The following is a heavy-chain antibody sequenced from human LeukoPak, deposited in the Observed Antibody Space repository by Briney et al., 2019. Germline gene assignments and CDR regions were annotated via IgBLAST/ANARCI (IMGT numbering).Heavy chain of an antibody. D-gene: IGHD6-13*01. CDR3: ARGTSSSFPVEYHFDY. J-gene: IGHJ4*02. CDR2: INPSGGST. V-gene: IGHV1-46*01. Sequence: ASVKVSCKASGYTFTGYYMHWVRQAPGQGLEWMGIINPSGGSTSYAQKFQGRVTMTRDTSTSTVYMELSSLRSEDTAVYYCARGTSSSFPVEYHFDYWGQGTLVTVSS. CDR1: GYTFTGYY.